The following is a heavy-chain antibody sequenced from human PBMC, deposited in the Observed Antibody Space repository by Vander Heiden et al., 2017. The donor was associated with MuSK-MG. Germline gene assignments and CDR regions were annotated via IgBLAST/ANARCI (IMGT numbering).Heavy chain of an antibody. Sequence: EVQLLESGGGLVPPGGSLRLSCAAPGFTFSSSAMSWVRQAPGEGLEWVSAISGSGGSTYYADSVKGRFTISRDNSKSTLYLQMNSLRAEDTAVYYCAKSKVRGVIITDYWGQGTLVTVSS. D-gene: IGHD3-10*01. CDR2: ISGSGGST. CDR1: GFTFSSSA. CDR3: AKSKVRGVIITDY. V-gene: IGHV3-23*01. J-gene: IGHJ4*02.